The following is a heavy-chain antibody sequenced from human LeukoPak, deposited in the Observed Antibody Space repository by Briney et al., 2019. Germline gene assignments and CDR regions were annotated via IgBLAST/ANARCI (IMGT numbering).Heavy chain of an antibody. CDR1: GFTFSSYG. CDR3: AKTPAYSSGWYSSRRGSGSYFDY. V-gene: IGHV3-30*18. CDR2: ISYDGSNK. D-gene: IGHD6-19*01. Sequence: HPGGSLRLSCAASGFTFSSYGMHWVRQAPGKGLEWVAVISYDGSNKYYADSVKGRFTISRDNSKNTLYLQMNSLRAEDTAVYYCAKTPAYSSGWYSSRRGSGSYFDYWGQGTLVTVSS. J-gene: IGHJ4*02.